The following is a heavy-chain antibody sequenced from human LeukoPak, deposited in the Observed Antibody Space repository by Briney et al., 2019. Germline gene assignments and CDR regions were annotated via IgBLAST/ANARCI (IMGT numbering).Heavy chain of an antibody. Sequence: GASVKVSCKASGYTFSDYFMHWVRQAPGQGLEWVGWINPKSGGANSAQKFQGWVTMNRDTSISTGYMELSSLRSDDTAIYYCARDRYGDGFAFFDYWGQGTLVTVSS. D-gene: IGHD5-24*01. CDR1: GYTFSDYF. CDR3: ARDRYGDGFAFFDY. J-gene: IGHJ4*02. CDR2: INPKSGGA. V-gene: IGHV1-2*04.